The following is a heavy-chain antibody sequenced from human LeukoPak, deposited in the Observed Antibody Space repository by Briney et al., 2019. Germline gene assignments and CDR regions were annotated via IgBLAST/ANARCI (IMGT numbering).Heavy chain of an antibody. CDR2: IYPGDSHT. D-gene: IGHD2-2*02. CDR1: GYSFPNYW. J-gene: IGHJ5*02. CDR3: ARGPYAYTSSATLGSYNWFDP. V-gene: IGHV5-51*01. Sequence: HGESLKISCKGSGYSFPNYWIGWVRQMPGKGLERMGIIYPGDSHTRYSPSFQDQVTISVDKSISTAYLQWSSLKASDTAMYYCARGPYAYTSSATLGSYNWFDPWGQGSLLTVSS.